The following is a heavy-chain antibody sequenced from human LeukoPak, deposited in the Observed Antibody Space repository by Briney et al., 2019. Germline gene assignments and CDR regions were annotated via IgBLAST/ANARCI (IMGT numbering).Heavy chain of an antibody. V-gene: IGHV3-20*04. Sequence: GGSLRLSCAASGFTFDDYGMSWVRQAPGKGLERVSGINWNGGSTGYADSVKGRFTISRDNAKNSLYLQMNSLRAEDTAVYYCAHGSMYQLDYWGQGTLVTVSS. CDR1: GFTFDDYG. J-gene: IGHJ4*02. CDR3: AHGSMYQLDY. D-gene: IGHD2-2*01. CDR2: INWNGGST.